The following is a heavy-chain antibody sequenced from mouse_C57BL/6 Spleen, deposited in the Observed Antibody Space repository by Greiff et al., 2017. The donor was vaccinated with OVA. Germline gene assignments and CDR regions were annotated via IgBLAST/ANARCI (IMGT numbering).Heavy chain of an antibody. CDR3: ARKGGSSYYFDY. J-gene: IGHJ2*01. V-gene: IGHV1-18*01. D-gene: IGHD1-1*01. CDR1: GFTFTDYN. Sequence: EVQLQQSGPELVKPGASVKIPCKASGFTFTDYNMDWVKQSHGKSLEWIGDINPNNGGTIYNQKFKGKATLTVDTSSSTAYMELRSLTSEDTAVYYCARKGGSSYYFDYWGQGTTLTVSS. CDR2: INPNNGGT.